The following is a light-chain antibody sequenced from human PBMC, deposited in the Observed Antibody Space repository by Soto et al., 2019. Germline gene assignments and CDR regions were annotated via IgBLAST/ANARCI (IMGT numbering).Light chain of an antibody. CDR1: SSNIGAGYD. CDR2: GNS. Sequence: QSVLTKPPSVSGAPGQRVTISCTGSSSNIGAGYDVHWYQQLPGTAPKLLIYGNSNRPSGVPDRFSGYKSGTSASLAITGLQAEDEADYYCQSYDSSLSGYVFVTGTKVTVL. J-gene: IGLJ1*01. V-gene: IGLV1-40*01. CDR3: QSYDSSLSGYV.